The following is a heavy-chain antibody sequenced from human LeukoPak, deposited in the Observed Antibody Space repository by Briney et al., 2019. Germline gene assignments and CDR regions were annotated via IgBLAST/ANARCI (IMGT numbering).Heavy chain of an antibody. J-gene: IGHJ4*02. CDR3: AKDNIAEWLVHDY. CDR1: GFTFSDYY. Sequence: GGSLRLSCAASGFTFSDYYMSWIRQAPGKGLEWVSGIDVSGRMTYYADSVRGRFTISRDNSKNTLYLQMNSLRAEDTAVYYCAKDNIAEWLVHDYWGQGTLVTVSS. CDR2: IDVSGRMT. V-gene: IGHV3-11*04. D-gene: IGHD6-19*01.